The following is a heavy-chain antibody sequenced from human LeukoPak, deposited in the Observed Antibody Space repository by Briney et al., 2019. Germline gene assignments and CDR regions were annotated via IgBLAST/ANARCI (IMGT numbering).Heavy chain of an antibody. CDR3: ARAHLSSSSTDYMDV. Sequence: PGGSLRLSCAASGFTFSRYGMHWVRQAPGKGLEWVAVISYDASNKYYADSVKGRFTISRDNSKNTLSLQMNSLRPEDTAVYYCARAHLSSSSTDYMDVWGKGTTVTVSS. D-gene: IGHD6-6*01. CDR1: GFTFSRYG. J-gene: IGHJ6*03. V-gene: IGHV3-30*03. CDR2: ISYDASNK.